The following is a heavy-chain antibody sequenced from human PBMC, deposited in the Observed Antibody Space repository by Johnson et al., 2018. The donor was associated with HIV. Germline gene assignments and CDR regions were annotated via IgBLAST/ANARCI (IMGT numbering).Heavy chain of an antibody. CDR1: GFTFDDYG. CDR3: ASGKFSVRVVIFIDV. Sequence: VQLVESGGGVVRPGGSLRLSCAAAGFTFDDYGMSWVRQAPGKGLEWVSGISGSGDRTYDADSVKGRFTISRDNSKSTLYLQMHSLRAEDTAVYYRASGKFSVRVVIFIDVWGQGTMVTVSA. D-gene: IGHD3-22*01. J-gene: IGHJ3*01. CDR2: ISGSGDRT. V-gene: IGHV3-23*04.